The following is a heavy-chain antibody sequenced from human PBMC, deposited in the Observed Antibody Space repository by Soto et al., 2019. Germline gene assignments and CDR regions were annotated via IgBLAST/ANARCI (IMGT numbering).Heavy chain of an antibody. V-gene: IGHV4-59*08. Sequence: SETLSLTCTVSGGSISSYYWSWIRQPPGKGLEWIGYIYYSGSTNYNPSLKSRVTISVDTSKNQFSLKLSSVTAADTAVYYCARQHYDILTGYYISAFDIWGQGTMVTVSS. CDR1: GGSISSYY. J-gene: IGHJ3*02. CDR3: ARQHYDILTGYYISAFDI. D-gene: IGHD3-9*01. CDR2: IYYSGST.